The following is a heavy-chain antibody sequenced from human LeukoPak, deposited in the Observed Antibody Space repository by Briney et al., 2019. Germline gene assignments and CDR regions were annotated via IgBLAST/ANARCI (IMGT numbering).Heavy chain of an antibody. Sequence: SETLSLTCAVYGGSFSGYYWTWIRQPPGKGQHWIGEINHSGSTNYNPSLKSRVTISVDTSKNQFSLKLTSVTAADTAVYYCARRGYCSGGSCYPSYFDSWGQGTLVTVSS. D-gene: IGHD2-15*01. V-gene: IGHV4-34*01. J-gene: IGHJ4*02. CDR2: INHSGST. CDR1: GGSFSGYY. CDR3: ARRGYCSGGSCYPSYFDS.